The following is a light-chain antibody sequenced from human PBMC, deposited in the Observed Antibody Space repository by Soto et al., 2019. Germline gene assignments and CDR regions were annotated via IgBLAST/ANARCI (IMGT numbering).Light chain of an antibody. J-gene: IGKJ1*01. CDR2: EAS. CDR1: QDIGKD. V-gene: IGKV1-6*01. CDR3: LQDYNYPRP. Sequence: AIQMTQSPSSLSASVGDTVTFTCRASQDIGKDLGWYQQKPGEAPVLLIYEASTAQSGVPSRFTGSGFGTEFTLTISSLQTEDFATYYCLQDYNYPRPFGLGTRVGIK.